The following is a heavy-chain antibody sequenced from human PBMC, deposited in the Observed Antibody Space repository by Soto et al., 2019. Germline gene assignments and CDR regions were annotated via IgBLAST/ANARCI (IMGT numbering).Heavy chain of an antibody. CDR3: AKGAAAKMGHYYGMDV. J-gene: IGHJ6*02. Sequence: VQLVESGGGVVQPGRSLRLSCAASGFTFSTYGMHWVRQAPGKGLEWVTVISYDGRDKYYADSVKGRLTISRDNSKNTLYLQMNTLRAEDTAVYYCAKGAAAKMGHYYGMDVWGHGTTVTVSS. V-gene: IGHV3-30*18. D-gene: IGHD6-13*01. CDR1: GFTFSTYG. CDR2: ISYDGRDK.